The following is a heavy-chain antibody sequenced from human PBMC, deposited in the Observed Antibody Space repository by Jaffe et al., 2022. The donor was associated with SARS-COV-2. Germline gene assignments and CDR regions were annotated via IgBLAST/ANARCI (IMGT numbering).Heavy chain of an antibody. J-gene: IGHJ6*02. D-gene: IGHD3-9*01. CDR1: GYTFTSYA. CDR3: ARNPDLYNYDILTGYRGPYYYYGMDV. CDR2: INTNTGNP. V-gene: IGHV7-4-1*02. Sequence: QVQLVQSGSELKKPGASVKVSCKASGYTFTSYAMNWVRQAPGQGLEWMGWINTNTGNPTYAQGFTGRFVFSLDTSVSTAYLQISSLKAEDTAVYYCARNPDLYNYDILTGYRGPYYYYGMDVWGQGTTVTVSS.